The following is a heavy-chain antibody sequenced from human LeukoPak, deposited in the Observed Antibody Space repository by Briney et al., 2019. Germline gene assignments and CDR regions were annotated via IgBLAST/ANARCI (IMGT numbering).Heavy chain of an antibody. CDR3: AKDGGRHRFDF. CDR1: GFPFNAYN. D-gene: IGHD1-26*01. CDR2: IRNDETEI. J-gene: IGHJ4*02. Sequence: PGGSLRLSCTAPGFPFNAYNIHWIRQSPGRGLEWVSFIRNDETEIHYADFAKGRFTISRDRSKNSVYLQMNSLRPDDTALYYCAKDGGRHRFDFWGQGTMVTVSS. V-gene: IGHV3-30*02.